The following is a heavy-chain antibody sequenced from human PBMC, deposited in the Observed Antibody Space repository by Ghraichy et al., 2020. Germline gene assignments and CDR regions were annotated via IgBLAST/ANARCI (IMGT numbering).Heavy chain of an antibody. CDR2: INSDWSST. J-gene: IGHJ5*02. D-gene: IGHD6-13*01. Sequence: GESLNISCAASGFTFSSYWMHCVRQAPGKGLVWVSRINSDWSSTSYADSVKGRFTISRDNAKNTLYLQLNSLRAEDTAVYYCARVMLAAAGTGWFDPWGQGTLVTVSS. CDR1: GFTFSSYW. V-gene: IGHV3-74*01. CDR3: ARVMLAAAGTGWFDP.